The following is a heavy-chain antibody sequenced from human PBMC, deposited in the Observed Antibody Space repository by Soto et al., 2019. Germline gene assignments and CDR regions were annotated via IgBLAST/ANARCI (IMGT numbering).Heavy chain of an antibody. Sequence: QVQLVESGGGVVQPGRSLRLSCAASGFTFSSYGMHWVRQAPGKGLEWVAVISYDGSNKYYADSVKGRFTISRDNSKNTLYLQMNGLRAEDTAVYYCAKVRRYSSGWYGGFDYWYFDLWGRGTLVTVSS. V-gene: IGHV3-30*18. J-gene: IGHJ2*01. CDR1: GFTFSSYG. D-gene: IGHD6-19*01. CDR3: AKVRRYSSGWYGGFDYWYFDL. CDR2: ISYDGSNK.